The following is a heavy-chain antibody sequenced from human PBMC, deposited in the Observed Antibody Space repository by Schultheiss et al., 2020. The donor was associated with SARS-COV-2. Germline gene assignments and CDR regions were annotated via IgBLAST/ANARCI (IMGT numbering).Heavy chain of an antibody. J-gene: IGHJ4*02. D-gene: IGHD3-22*01. CDR3: VRDVNYFDSSGSYLNAADY. V-gene: IGHV4-59*12. CDR2: IYHSGTT. Sequence: SETLSLTCTVSGGSITTYYWSWFRQPPGKGLQYIGYIYHSGTTNYNPSLKSRLAISVDTSKNQFSLNLNSVTAADTAVYYCVRDVNYFDSSGSYLNAADYWGQGTLVTVSS. CDR1: GGSITTYY.